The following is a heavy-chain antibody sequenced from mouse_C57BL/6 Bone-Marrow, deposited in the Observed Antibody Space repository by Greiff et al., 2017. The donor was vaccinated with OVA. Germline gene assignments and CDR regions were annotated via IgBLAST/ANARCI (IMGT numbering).Heavy chain of an antibody. CDR2: IYPRDGST. V-gene: IGHV1-78*01. CDR3: ARPYYDYDPWFAY. D-gene: IGHD2-4*01. J-gene: IGHJ3*01. Sequence: VQGVESDAELVKPGASVKISCKVSGYTFTDHTIHWMKQRPEQGLEWIGYIYPRDGSTKYNEKFKGKATLTADKSSSTAYMQLNSLTSEDSAVYFCARPYYDYDPWFAYWGQGTLVTVSA. CDR1: GYTFTDHT.